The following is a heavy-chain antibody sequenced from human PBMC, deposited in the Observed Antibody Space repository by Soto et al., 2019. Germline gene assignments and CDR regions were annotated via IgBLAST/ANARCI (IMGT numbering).Heavy chain of an antibody. D-gene: IGHD3-9*01. Sequence: AASVKVSCKASGYRFSSYAIQWVRHAPGQRLEWMGWINVGNGNTKYSQRFQDRVTIIRDTSANTAYMEVSSLRSEDTAVYYCARSEETYNDVLIVMDLYYYRLGMVVPGQGT. V-gene: IGHV1-3*01. CDR1: GYRFSSYA. J-gene: IGHJ6*02. CDR3: ARSEETYNDVLIVMDLYYYRLGMVV. CDR2: INVGNGNT.